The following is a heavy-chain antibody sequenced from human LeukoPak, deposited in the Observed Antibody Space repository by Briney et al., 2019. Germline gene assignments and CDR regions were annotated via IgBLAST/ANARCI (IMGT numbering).Heavy chain of an antibody. J-gene: IGHJ4*02. Sequence: SVKVSCKASGGTFSSYAISWVRQAPGQGLEWMGGIIPIFGTANYAQKFQGRVTITADKSTSPAYMELSSLRSEDTAVYYCARDDSSQALDYWGQGTLVTVSS. CDR1: GGTFSSYA. V-gene: IGHV1-69*06. D-gene: IGHD6-19*01. CDR2: IIPIFGTA. CDR3: ARDDSSQALDY.